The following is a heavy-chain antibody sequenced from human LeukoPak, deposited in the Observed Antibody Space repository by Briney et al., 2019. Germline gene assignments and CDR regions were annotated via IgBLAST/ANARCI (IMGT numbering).Heavy chain of an antibody. V-gene: IGHV3-33*07. Sequence: GGSLRLSCAGSGFTFSSHGMFWVRQAPGKGLEWMAVIWNTGSTKYYADSVKGRFTISRDNSKNTLYLQMNSLRAEDTAVYYCARGYSSRDRVGDFDYWGQGTLVTVSS. CDR2: IWNTGSTK. J-gene: IGHJ4*02. CDR1: GFTFSSHG. CDR3: ARGYSSRDRVGDFDY. D-gene: IGHD6-13*01.